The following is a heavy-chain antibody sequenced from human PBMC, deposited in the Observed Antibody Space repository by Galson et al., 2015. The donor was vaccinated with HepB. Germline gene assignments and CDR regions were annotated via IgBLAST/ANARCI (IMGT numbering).Heavy chain of an antibody. CDR3: ARVVPSSGYDLNWFDP. CDR2: IKQDGSEK. D-gene: IGHD5-12*01. CDR1: GFTFSSYW. J-gene: IGHJ5*02. V-gene: IGHV3-7*03. Sequence: SLRLSCAASGFTFSSYWMSWVRQAPGKGLEWVANIKQDGSEKYYVDSVKGRFTISRDNAKNSLYLQMNSLRAEDTAVYYCARVVPSSGYDLNWFDPWGQGTLVTVSS.